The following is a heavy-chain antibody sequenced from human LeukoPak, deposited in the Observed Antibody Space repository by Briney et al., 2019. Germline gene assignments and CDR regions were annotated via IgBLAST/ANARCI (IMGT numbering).Heavy chain of an antibody. J-gene: IGHJ4*02. CDR2: INPDGSGK. D-gene: IGHD3-16*01. Sequence: PGGSLRLSCEASGFTLSTYWMNWVRLAPGKGLDWVANINPDGSGKRYVDSVKGRFTIARDNADNSLSLQMNSQRAEDTAVYYCASWGAGGHSWGQGTLVTVSS. CDR3: ASWGAGGHS. CDR1: GFTLSTYW. V-gene: IGHV3-7*01.